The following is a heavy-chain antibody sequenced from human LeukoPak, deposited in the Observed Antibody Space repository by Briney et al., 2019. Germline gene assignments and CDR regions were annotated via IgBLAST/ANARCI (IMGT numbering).Heavy chain of an antibody. CDR2: IYTTGST. CDR3: ARIGRSFPSLDS. J-gene: IGHJ5*01. CDR1: GGSISNYY. Sequence: SETLSLTCTVSGGSISNYYWSWVRQPAGKGLEWIGRIYTTGSTNYNPSLKGRLTMSVDTSKNQFSLKLSSVTAADTAVYYCARIGRSFPSLDSWGQGTLDTVSS. V-gene: IGHV4-4*07. D-gene: IGHD1-26*01.